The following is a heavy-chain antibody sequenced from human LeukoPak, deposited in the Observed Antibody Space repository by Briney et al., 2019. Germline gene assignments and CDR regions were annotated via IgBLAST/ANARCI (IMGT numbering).Heavy chain of an antibody. CDR3: ARDPNGDYIGAFDM. CDR2: IRGGGTSE. D-gene: IGHD4-17*01. Sequence: GGSLRLSCTASGFTFSAYAMMWVRQASGKGPEWVSAIRGGGTSEFYADSVKGRFRISRDNSKDTLFLQMNSLRAEDTAVYYCARDPNGDYIGAFDMWGPGTMVTVSS. CDR1: GFTFSAYA. J-gene: IGHJ3*02. V-gene: IGHV3-23*01.